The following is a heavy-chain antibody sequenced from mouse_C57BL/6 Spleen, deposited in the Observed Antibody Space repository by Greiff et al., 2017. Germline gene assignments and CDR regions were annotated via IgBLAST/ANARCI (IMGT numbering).Heavy chain of an antibody. J-gene: IGHJ2*01. CDR3: ARDYYGSSDFDY. CDR2: IEPSDSYN. Sequence: QVQLQQPGAELVKPGASVKLSCQASGYTFTSYWMQWVNQRPGQGLEWIGEIEPSDSYNNYNQKFNGKATLTVDTSSSTAYMQLSSLASEDAAVYYCARDYYGSSDFDYWGQGTTLTVSS. D-gene: IGHD1-1*01. CDR1: GYTFTSYW. V-gene: IGHV1-50*01.